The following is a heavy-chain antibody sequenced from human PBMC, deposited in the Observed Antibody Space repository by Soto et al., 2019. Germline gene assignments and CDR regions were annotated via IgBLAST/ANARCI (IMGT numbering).Heavy chain of an antibody. Sequence: SVKVSCKASGFTFTSSAMQWVRQARGQRLEWIGWIVVGSGNTNYAQKFQERVTITRDMSTSTAYMELSSLRSEDTAVYYCAADAGVAVAAAFDIWGQGTMVTVSS. J-gene: IGHJ3*02. CDR1: GFTFTSSA. CDR3: AADAGVAVAAAFDI. D-gene: IGHD6-19*01. V-gene: IGHV1-58*02. CDR2: IVVGSGNT.